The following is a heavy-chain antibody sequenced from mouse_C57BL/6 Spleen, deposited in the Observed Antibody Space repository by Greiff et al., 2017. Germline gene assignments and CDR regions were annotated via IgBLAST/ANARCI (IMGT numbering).Heavy chain of an antibody. J-gene: IGHJ2*01. CDR1: GYTFTSYT. CDR3: ARAYDYDPYYVDY. V-gene: IGHV1-4*01. Sequence: VQLQQSGAELARPGASVKMSCKASGYTFTSYTMHWVKQRPGQGLEWIGYINPSSGYTKYNQKFKDKATLTADKSSSTAYMQLSSLTSEDSSVYYCARAYDYDPYYVDYWGQGTTLTVSS. CDR2: INPSSGYT. D-gene: IGHD2-4*01.